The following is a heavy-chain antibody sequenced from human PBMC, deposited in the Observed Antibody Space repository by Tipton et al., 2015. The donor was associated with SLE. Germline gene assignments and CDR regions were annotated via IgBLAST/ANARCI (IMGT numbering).Heavy chain of an antibody. CDR2: IYYSGNI. Sequence: TLSLTCTVSGGSVSSSTYYWGWLRQPPGKGLEWIGTIYYSGNIYYNPSLKSRVTISVDTSNNQLSLKLSSVTAADTAVYYCARLFGDGSGSYNWFDPWGQGTLVTVSS. J-gene: IGHJ5*02. D-gene: IGHD3-10*01. V-gene: IGHV4-39*01. CDR1: GGSVSSSTYY. CDR3: ARLFGDGSGSYNWFDP.